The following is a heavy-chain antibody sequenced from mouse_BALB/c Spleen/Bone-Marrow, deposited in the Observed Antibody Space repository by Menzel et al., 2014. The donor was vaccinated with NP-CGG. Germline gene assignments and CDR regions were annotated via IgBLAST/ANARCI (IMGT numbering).Heavy chain of an antibody. CDR2: INPDSSTI. D-gene: IGHD1-1*01. J-gene: IGHJ4*01. V-gene: IGHV4-1*02. CDR3: ARLGYYGAMAY. Sequence: AAAAVDFSRYWMSWVRQAPGKGLEWIGEINPDSSTINYTPSLKDKFIISRDNAKNTLYLQMSKVRSEDTALYYCARLGYYGAMAYWGQGTSVTVSS. CDR1: AVDFSRYW.